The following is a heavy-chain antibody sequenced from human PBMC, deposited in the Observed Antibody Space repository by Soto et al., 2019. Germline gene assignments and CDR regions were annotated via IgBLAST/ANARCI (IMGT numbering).Heavy chain of an antibody. J-gene: IGHJ4*02. CDR2: INPSGDST. CDR1: GYTFNSYY. Sequence: GASEKVSCKASGYTFNSYYMHWVRQAPGQGLEWMGVINPSGDSTSYAQKFQGRVIMTRDTSTSTVYMELRSLRSEDTAVYYCARVGSYVVVAGTDYFDHWGQGTPVTVSS. D-gene: IGHD6-19*01. V-gene: IGHV1-46*02. CDR3: ARVGSYVVVAGTDYFDH.